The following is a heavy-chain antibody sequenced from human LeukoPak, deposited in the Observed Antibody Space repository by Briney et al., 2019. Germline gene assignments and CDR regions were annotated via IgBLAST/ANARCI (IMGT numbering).Heavy chain of an antibody. CDR1: GYTFTSYW. Sequence: GESLKISCKGSGYTFTSYWIAWVRQMPGKGLEWMGIIYPGDSDTRYSPSFQGQATISADKSISTAYLQWSSLKASDTAMYYCARLPGIAAPDTIYFDYWGQGTLVTVSS. CDR3: ARLPGIAAPDTIYFDY. V-gene: IGHV5-51*01. J-gene: IGHJ4*02. D-gene: IGHD6-13*01. CDR2: IYPGDSDT.